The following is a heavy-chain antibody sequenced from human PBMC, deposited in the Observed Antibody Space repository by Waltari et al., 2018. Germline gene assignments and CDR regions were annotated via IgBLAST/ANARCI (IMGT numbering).Heavy chain of an antibody. CDR3: VREGNREYHGHDAFDI. D-gene: IGHD2-2*01. CDR1: GFTVSSNY. Sequence: EVQLVESGGGLIQPGGSLRLSCAASGFTVSSNYMSWVRQAPGKGVEWVSVIYSVGSTYYADSVKGRFTISRDNSKNTLYLQMNNLRAEDTAVYYCVREGNREYHGHDAFDIWGQGTMVTVSS. V-gene: IGHV3-53*01. CDR2: IYSVGST. J-gene: IGHJ3*02.